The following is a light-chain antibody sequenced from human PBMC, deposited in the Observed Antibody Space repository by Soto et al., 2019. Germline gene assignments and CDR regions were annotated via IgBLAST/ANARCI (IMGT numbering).Light chain of an antibody. Sequence: QSALTQPPSASGSPGQSVTISCTGTSSDVGAYNFVSWYQQLPGKAPKLMIYQVSKRPSGVPDRFSGSKSGNTASLTLSGHQAEDAAGYYFSSYAGSITIYVFGTGTKVTVL. J-gene: IGLJ1*01. V-gene: IGLV2-8*01. CDR2: QVS. CDR3: SSYAGSITIYV. CDR1: SSDVGAYNF.